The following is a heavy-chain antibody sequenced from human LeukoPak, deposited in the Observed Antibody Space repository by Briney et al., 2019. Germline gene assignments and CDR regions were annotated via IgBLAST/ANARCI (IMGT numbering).Heavy chain of an antibody. J-gene: IGHJ4*02. CDR2: IRYDGSNK. V-gene: IGHV3-30*02. CDR1: GFTFSSYG. Sequence: GGSLRLSCAASGFTFSSYGMHWVRQAPGKGLEWVAFIRYDGSNKYYADSVKGRFTISRDNAKNSLYLQMNSLRAEDTAVYYCARDRGSSPGYWGQGTLVTVSS. CDR3: ARDRGSSPGY. D-gene: IGHD1-26*01.